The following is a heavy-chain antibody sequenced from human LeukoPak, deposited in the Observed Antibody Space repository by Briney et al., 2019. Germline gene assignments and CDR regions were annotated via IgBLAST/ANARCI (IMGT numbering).Heavy chain of an antibody. V-gene: IGHV1-69*04. J-gene: IGHJ4*02. CDR2: IIPALGVT. CDR1: GDTFSSYA. Sequence: GASVTVSCKASGDTFSSYAFSWVRQAPGQGPEWMGRIIPALGVTHYAQKSQGRFTVTADRSTSTVYMELSSLKSEDTAVYYCARAASGYSNSYFGWWGQGSLVTVSS. CDR3: ARAASGYSNSYFGW. D-gene: IGHD1-26*01.